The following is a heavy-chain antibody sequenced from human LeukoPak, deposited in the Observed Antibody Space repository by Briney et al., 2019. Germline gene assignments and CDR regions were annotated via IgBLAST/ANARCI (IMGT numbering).Heavy chain of an antibody. D-gene: IGHD3-3*01. CDR2: IYPGDSDT. V-gene: IGHV5-51*01. CDR1: GYSFTSYW. Sequence: GESLKISCKGSGYSFTSYWIGWVRQMPGKGLEWMGIIYPGDSDTRYSPSFQGQVTISADKSISTAYLQWSSLKASDTAMYYCARLPGSITIFGVVSMGYFDYWGQGTLVTVSS. J-gene: IGHJ4*02. CDR3: ARLPGSITIFGVVSMGYFDY.